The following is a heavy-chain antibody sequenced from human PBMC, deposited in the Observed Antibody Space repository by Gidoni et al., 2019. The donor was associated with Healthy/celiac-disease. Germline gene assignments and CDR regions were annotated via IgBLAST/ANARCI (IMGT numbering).Heavy chain of an antibody. D-gene: IGHD2-2*01. CDR2: INAGNGNT. J-gene: IGHJ6*02. CDR3: AREAYQLYGIDV. Sequence: QVQLVQSGAEVKKPGASVKVSCKASGDTFTSYAMHWVRQAPGQWLEWMGWINAGNGNTKYSQKFQGRVTITRDTSASTAYMELSSLRSEDTAVYYCAREAYQLYGIDVWGQGTTVTVSS. CDR1: GDTFTSYA. V-gene: IGHV1-3*01.